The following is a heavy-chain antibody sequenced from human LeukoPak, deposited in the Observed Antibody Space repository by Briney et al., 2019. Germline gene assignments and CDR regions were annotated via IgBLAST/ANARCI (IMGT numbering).Heavy chain of an antibody. J-gene: IGHJ4*02. V-gene: IGHV3-74*03. CDR2: IESDGRST. CDR1: GFTFSTTW. CDR3: ARRAGAYSHPYDY. D-gene: IGHD4/OR15-4a*01. Sequence: PGGSLRLSCEGSGFTFSTTWMHWVRLAPGKGLVWVAHIESDGRSTTYADSVKGRFTISRDNAKNTLYLQMNSLRAEDTAVYYCARRAGAYSHPYDYWGQGTLVTVSS.